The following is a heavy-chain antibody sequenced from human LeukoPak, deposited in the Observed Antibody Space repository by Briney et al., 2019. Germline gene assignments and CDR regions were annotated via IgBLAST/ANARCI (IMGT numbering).Heavy chain of an antibody. J-gene: IGHJ3*02. CDR1: GSSISSSSYY. CDR3: ARGYSHFDAFDI. V-gene: IGHV4-39*07. Sequence: SETLSLTCTVSGSSISSSSYYWGWIRQPPGKGLEWIGSIYYSGSTYYNPSLKSRVTISVDTSKNQFSLKLSSVTAADTAVYYCARGYSHFDAFDIWGQGTMVTVSS. CDR2: IYYSGST. D-gene: IGHD5-18*01.